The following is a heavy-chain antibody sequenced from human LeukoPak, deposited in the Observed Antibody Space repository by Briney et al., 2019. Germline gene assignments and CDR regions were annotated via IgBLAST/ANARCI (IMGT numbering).Heavy chain of an antibody. J-gene: IGHJ4*02. CDR1: GFPFDDYA. CDR3: AKDLYSSTQYYFDY. V-gene: IGHV3-9*01. D-gene: IGHD6-13*01. Sequence: PGGSLRLSCAASGFPFDDYAMHWVRQAPGKGLEWVSGISWNSGSIGYADSVKGRFTISRDDAKNSLYLQMNSLRAEDTALYYCAKDLYSSTQYYFDYWGQGTLVTVSS. CDR2: ISWNSGSI.